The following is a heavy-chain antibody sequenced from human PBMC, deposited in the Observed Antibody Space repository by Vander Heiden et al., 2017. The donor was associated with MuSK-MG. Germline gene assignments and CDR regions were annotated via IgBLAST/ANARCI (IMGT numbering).Heavy chain of an antibody. D-gene: IGHD3-22*01. J-gene: IGHJ4*02. CDR3: ARWYYYDSSGNYFDY. Sequence: QVQLQKSGPGLVKPSQTRSLTCTVSGGSISSGGYYWSWIRQHPGKGLEWIGYIYYSGSTYYNPSLKSRVTISVDTSKNQFSLKLSSVTAADTAVYYCARWYYYDSSGNYFDYWGQGTLVTVSS. CDR1: GGSISSGGYY. V-gene: IGHV4-31*03. CDR2: IYYSGST.